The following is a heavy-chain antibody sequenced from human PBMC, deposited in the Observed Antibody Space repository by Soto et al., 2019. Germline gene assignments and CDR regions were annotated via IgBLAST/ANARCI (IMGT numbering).Heavy chain of an antibody. CDR2: IRSKANSYAT. CDR3: TLANCSGGSCYPAFDI. D-gene: IGHD2-15*01. Sequence: GGSLRLSCAASGFTFSGSAIHWVRQASGKGLEWVGRIRSKANSYATAYAASVKGRFTISRDDSKNTAYLKMNSLKTEDTAVYYCTLANCSGGSCYPAFDIWGQGTMVTVSS. CDR1: GFTFSGSA. J-gene: IGHJ3*02. V-gene: IGHV3-73*01.